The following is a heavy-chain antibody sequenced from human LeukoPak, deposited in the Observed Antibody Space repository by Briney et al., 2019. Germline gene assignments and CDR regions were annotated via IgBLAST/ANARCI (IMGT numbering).Heavy chain of an antibody. V-gene: IGHV4-39*01. CDR1: GGSISSSSYY. Sequence: SETLSLTCTVSGGSISSSSYYWGWIRQPPGKGLDWIGSIYYSGSTYYNPSLNSRVTISVDTSKNQFSLKLSSVTAADTAVYYCVSLYYYDSSGYPRSFDWGQGTLVTVSS. D-gene: IGHD3-22*01. J-gene: IGHJ4*02. CDR3: VSLYYYDSSGYPRSFD. CDR2: IYYSGST.